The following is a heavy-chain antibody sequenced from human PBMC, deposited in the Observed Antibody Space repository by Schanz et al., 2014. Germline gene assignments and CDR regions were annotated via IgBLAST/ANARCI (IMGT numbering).Heavy chain of an antibody. D-gene: IGHD5-12*01. Sequence: QVQLVQSGAEVKKPGASVKVSCKASGYTFSSYGITWVRQAPGQGLEWMGWINGYNGHTLYAQKFQGRVTMTTDTSTSTYYMELSSLKSEDTAVYYCARGPLGTSPWGQGTLVTVSS. CDR3: ARGPLGTSP. CDR2: INGYNGHT. J-gene: IGHJ5*02. V-gene: IGHV1-18*01. CDR1: GYTFSSYG.